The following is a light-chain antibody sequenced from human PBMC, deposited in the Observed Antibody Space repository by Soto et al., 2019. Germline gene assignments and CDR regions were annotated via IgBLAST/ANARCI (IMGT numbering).Light chain of an antibody. V-gene: IGKV3-20*01. Sequence: EIVLTQSPGTLSLSPGERATLSCRASQSVSSSYLAWYQQKPGQAPRLLIYGASSRATGIPDRFSGSGSGTDFTLPISRLEPEDFAVYYSQQYGSSPRTFGQGTKVEIK. CDR3: QQYGSSPRT. CDR2: GAS. CDR1: QSVSSSY. J-gene: IGKJ1*01.